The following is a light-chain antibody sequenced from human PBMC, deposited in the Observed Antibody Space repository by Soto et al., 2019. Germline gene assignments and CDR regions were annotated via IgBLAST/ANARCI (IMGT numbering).Light chain of an antibody. V-gene: IGKV1-9*01. Sequence: IQLTQSPSSLSASVGDRVTITCRASQGISNFLAWYQQKPGKAPKLLIYAASTLQSGVPSRFGGSGSGTDFTLTISSLQHEDFETYFCQQLNIYHFTLGPGTKVDIK. CDR1: QGISNF. J-gene: IGKJ3*01. CDR2: AAS. CDR3: QQLNIYHFT.